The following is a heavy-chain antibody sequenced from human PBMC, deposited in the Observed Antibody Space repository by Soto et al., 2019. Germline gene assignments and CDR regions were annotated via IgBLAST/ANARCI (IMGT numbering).Heavy chain of an antibody. CDR2: INPNSGGT. V-gene: IGHV1-2*04. CDR3: ARAYSGYDPLLAFDI. J-gene: IGHJ3*02. CDR1: GYTFTGYY. Sequence: ASVKVSCKASGYTFTGYYMHWVRQAPGQGLEWMGWINPNSGGTNYAQKFQGWVTMTRDTSISTAYMELSRLRSDDTAVYYCARAYSGYDPLLAFDIWGQGTMVTVSS. D-gene: IGHD5-12*01.